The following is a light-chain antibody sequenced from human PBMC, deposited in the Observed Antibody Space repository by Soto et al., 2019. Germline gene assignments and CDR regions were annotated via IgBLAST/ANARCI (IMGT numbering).Light chain of an antibody. Sequence: QSVLTQPRSVSGSPGQSVTISCTGTSSDVGGYNYVSWYQQYPGKAPKVMIYAVTKRPSGVPDRISGSKSGNTASLTISGLQDEDEADYYCCSYAGSYTHYVFGTGTKVTVL. J-gene: IGLJ1*01. CDR1: SSDVGGYNY. CDR2: AVT. CDR3: CSYAGSYTHYV. V-gene: IGLV2-11*01.